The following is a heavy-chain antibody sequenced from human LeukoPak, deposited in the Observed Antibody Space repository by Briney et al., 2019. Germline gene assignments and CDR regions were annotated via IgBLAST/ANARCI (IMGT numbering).Heavy chain of an antibody. CDR3: AKAGSSTLYYFDY. D-gene: IGHD2-15*01. CDR1: GFTFSSYA. V-gene: IGHV3-23*01. CDR2: ISGSGGST. Sequence: PGGSLRLSSAASGFTFSSYAMSWVRQAPGKGLEWVSAISGSGGSTYYADSVKGRFTISRDNSKNTLYLQMNSLRAEDTAVYYCAKAGSSTLYYFDYWGQGTLVTVSS. J-gene: IGHJ4*02.